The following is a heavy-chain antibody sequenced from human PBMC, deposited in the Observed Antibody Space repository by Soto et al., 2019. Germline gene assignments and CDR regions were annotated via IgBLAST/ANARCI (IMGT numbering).Heavy chain of an antibody. D-gene: IGHD3-3*01. CDR2: IYHGGTT. J-gene: IGHJ4*02. V-gene: IGHV4-38-2*02. Sequence: SETLSLTCTVSGYSISSGSYWGWIRQPPGKGPEWIASIYHGGTTFYNPSLKSRVTVSVDKSNNQFSLKLRSVTAADTAVYFCARAPVGLDTISYFDYWGQGKLVTVSS. CDR3: ARAPVGLDTISYFDY. CDR1: GYSISSGSY.